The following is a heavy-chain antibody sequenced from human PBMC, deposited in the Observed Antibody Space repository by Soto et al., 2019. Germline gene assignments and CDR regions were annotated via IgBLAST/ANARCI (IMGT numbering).Heavy chain of an antibody. CDR2: IYYSGST. Sequence: ASETLSLTCTVSGGSISSSSYYWGWIRQPPGKGLEWIGSIYYSGSTYYNPSLKSRVTISVDTSKNQFSLKLSSVTAADTAAYYCARRTTVVTPLVAFDIWGQGTMVTVSS. V-gene: IGHV4-39*01. D-gene: IGHD4-17*01. CDR3: ARRTTVVTPLVAFDI. J-gene: IGHJ3*02. CDR1: GGSISSSSYY.